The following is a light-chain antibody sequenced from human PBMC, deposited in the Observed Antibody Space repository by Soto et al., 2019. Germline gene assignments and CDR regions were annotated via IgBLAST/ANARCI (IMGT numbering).Light chain of an antibody. CDR1: QSVSSSY. CDR3: QQYGSSPGVT. CDR2: GAS. Sequence: EIVMTQSPATLSLSPGERAALSWRASQSVSSSYLAWYQQKPGQPPRLLLYGASSRATGSPDRFSGSGSGTDFTLTISRLEPEDFAAYYCQQYGSSPGVTFGGGTKVDIK. V-gene: IGKV3-20*01. J-gene: IGKJ4*01.